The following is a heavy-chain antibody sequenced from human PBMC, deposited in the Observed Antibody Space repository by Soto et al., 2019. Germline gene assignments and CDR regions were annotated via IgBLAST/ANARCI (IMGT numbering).Heavy chain of an antibody. CDR3: ARDQRVTIFGVVTQRRTYCMDV. J-gene: IGHJ6*02. V-gene: IGHV4-4*07. CDR2: IYTSGST. Sequence: PSETLSLTCTVSGGSISSYYWSWIRQPAGKGLEWIGRIYTSGSTNYNPSLKSRVTMSVDKSKNQFSLKLSSVTAADTAVYYCARDQRVTIFGVVTQRRTYCMDVWGQGTTVTVSS. D-gene: IGHD3-3*01. CDR1: GGSISSYY.